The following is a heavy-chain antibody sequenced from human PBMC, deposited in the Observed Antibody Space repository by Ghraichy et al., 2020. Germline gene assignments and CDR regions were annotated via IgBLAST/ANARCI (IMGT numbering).Heavy chain of an antibody. J-gene: IGHJ5*02. Sequence: LSLTCIVSGGSISSNTYYWGWIRQPPGKGLEWIGSIYYSGYTYHNASLKSRVAISVDTSRNEFSLRLTSLTAADTAVYYCVAQGAAAAGVWFDPWGQGIPVTVSS. CDR2: IYYSGYT. V-gene: IGHV4-39*01. CDR1: GGSISSNTYY. D-gene: IGHD6-13*01. CDR3: VAQGAAAAGVWFDP.